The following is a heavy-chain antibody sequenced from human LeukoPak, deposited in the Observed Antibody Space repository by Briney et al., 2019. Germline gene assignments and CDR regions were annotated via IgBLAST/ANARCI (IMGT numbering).Heavy chain of an antibody. Sequence: GASVKVSCKASGYTFTGYYMHWVRQAPGQGLEWMGRINPNSGGTNYAQKFQGRVTMTRDTSISTAYMELSRLRSDDTAVYYCARVSPRDYYYDSSGSDYWGQGTLVTVSS. CDR2: INPNSGGT. V-gene: IGHV1-2*06. CDR3: ARVSPRDYYYDSSGSDY. CDR1: GYTFTGYY. J-gene: IGHJ4*02. D-gene: IGHD3-22*01.